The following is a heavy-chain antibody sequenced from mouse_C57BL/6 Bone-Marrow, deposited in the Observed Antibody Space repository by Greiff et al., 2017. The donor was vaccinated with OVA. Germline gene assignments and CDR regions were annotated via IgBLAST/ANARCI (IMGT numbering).Heavy chain of an antibody. J-gene: IGHJ3*01. V-gene: IGHV8-8*01. CDR1: GFSLSTFGMG. CDR3: ARIDPTMVKRAWFAY. Sequence: QVTLKESGPGILQPSQTLSLTCSFSGFSLSTFGMGVGWIRQPSGKGLELLAHIWWDDDKYYNPALKRRLTISKDTSKNLVFLKIANVDTAETATYYCARIDPTMVKRAWFAYWGQGTLVTVSA. D-gene: IGHD2-1*01. CDR2: IWWDDDK.